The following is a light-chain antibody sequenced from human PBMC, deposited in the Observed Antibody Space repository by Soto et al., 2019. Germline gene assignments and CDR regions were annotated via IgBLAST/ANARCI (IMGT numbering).Light chain of an antibody. CDR3: SLYTTPSSWV. V-gene: IGLV2-18*01. Sequence: QSVLTQPPSVSGSPGQSVTISCTGTASDVGSYNRVSWYQQPPGAAPKLMIYEVSNRPSGVPDRFSGSKSGNTASLTISGLLAEDEGDYYCSLYTTPSSWVFGGGTKLTVL. J-gene: IGLJ3*02. CDR1: ASDVGSYNR. CDR2: EVS.